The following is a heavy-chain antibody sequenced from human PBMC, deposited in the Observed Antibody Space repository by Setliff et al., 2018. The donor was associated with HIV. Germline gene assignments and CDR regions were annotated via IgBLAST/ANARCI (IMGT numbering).Heavy chain of an antibody. D-gene: IGHD3-10*01. V-gene: IGHV4-59*08. CDR1: GGSISSHY. J-gene: IGHJ5*02. CDR3: ARSTYYYGSGKGSGWFDP. Sequence: SETLSLTCTVSGGSISSHYWSWIRQPPGKGLEWIGSIYYSGSTNYNPSLKSRVTISVDTSKNQFSLKLSTVTAADTAVYYWARSTYYYGSGKGSGWFDPWGQGTLVTVSS. CDR2: IYYSGST.